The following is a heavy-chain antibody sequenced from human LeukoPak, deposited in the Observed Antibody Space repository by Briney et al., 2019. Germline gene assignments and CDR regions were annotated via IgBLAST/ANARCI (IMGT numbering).Heavy chain of an antibody. CDR2: INPSGGST. D-gene: IGHD3-10*01. Sequence: ASVKVSCKASGYTFTSYYMHWVRQAPGQGLEWMGIINPSGGSTSYAQKFQGRVTMTRDTSTSTVYMELSSLRSEDTAVYYCARSRGKGVRPLAPFDYWGQGTLVTVFS. J-gene: IGHJ4*02. CDR3: ARSRGKGVRPLAPFDY. CDR1: GYTFTSYY. V-gene: IGHV1-46*01.